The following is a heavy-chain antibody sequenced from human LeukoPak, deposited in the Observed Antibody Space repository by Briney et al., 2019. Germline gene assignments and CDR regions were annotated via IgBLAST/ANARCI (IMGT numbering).Heavy chain of an antibody. CDR3: ARDWPDYYGSSGYMGFFDY. CDR2: IDHSGTT. Sequence: PSETLSLTCTVSGYAISSGFFWGWIRQPPGKGLEWIGSIDHSGTTYYNPSLKSRVTISVDTSKNRFSMRLSSVTAADTAMYYCARDWPDYYGSSGYMGFFDYWGQGTLVTVSS. J-gene: IGHJ4*02. V-gene: IGHV4-38-2*02. CDR1: GYAISSGFF. D-gene: IGHD3-22*01.